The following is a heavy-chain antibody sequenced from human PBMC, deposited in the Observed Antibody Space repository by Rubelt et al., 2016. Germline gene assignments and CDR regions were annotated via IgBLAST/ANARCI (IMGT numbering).Heavy chain of an antibody. D-gene: IGHD5-12*01. Sequence: VRPGGSLRLSCAASGFTFGGYSMNWLRQAPGKGLEWVANIKEDGAEKYYVDSVRGRFTISRDNAENLLYLHMNNLRAEDTAVYYCTRDEDGGYDFDYWGQGTLVTVSS. CDR2: IKEDGAEK. V-gene: IGHV3-7*01. J-gene: IGHJ4*02. CDR1: GFTFGGYS. CDR3: TRDEDGGYDFDY.